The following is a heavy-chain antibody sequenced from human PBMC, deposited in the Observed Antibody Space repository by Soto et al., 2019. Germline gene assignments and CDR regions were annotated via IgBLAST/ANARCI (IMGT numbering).Heavy chain of an antibody. CDR2: TYQSGSA. CDR3: ARDYYGMDV. CDR1: GGSISSGGYC. V-gene: IGHV4-30-2*06. Sequence: SGTLSLTCTVSGGSISSGGYCWTWIRQSPGKGLEWIGYTYQSGSAYYNPSLKSRVTISVDRSKNQFSLNLTSVTAADTAVYYCARDYYGMDVWGQGTTVTVSS. J-gene: IGHJ6*02.